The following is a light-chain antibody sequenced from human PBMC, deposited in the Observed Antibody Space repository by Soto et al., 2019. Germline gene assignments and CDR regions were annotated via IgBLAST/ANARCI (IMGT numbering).Light chain of an antibody. J-gene: IGLJ1*01. CDR2: EVS. CDR3: SSYTSSSTYV. Sequence: QSVLTQPASVSGSPGQSITISCTGTSSDVGGYNYVFWYQQHPGKAPKLMIYEVSNRPSGVSNRFSGSKSGNTASLTISGLQAEDEADYYCSSYTSSSTYVFGTGTKLTVL. V-gene: IGLV2-14*01. CDR1: SSDVGGYNY.